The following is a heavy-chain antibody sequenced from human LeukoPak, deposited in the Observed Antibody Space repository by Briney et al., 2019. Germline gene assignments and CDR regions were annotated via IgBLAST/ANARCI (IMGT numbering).Heavy chain of an antibody. Sequence: GGSLRLSCAASGFTFSSYGMHWVRQAPGKGLEWVAFIRYDGSNKYYADSVKGRFTISRDNSKNTLYLQMNSLRAEDTAVYYCAKDGMIVVGRSYYLDYWGQGTLVTVSS. CDR2: IRYDGSNK. J-gene: IGHJ4*02. D-gene: IGHD3-22*01. CDR1: GFTFSSYG. CDR3: AKDGMIVVGRSYYLDY. V-gene: IGHV3-30*02.